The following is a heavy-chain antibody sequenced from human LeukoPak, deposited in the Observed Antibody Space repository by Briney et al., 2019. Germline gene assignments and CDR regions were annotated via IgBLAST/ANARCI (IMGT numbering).Heavy chain of an antibody. V-gene: IGHV3-23*01. D-gene: IGHD2/OR15-2a*01. CDR3: AKVHSFLFDY. Sequence: PGGSLRLSCAAPGFXFSSYAMSWVRQAPGKGLEWVLAISGSGGSTYYADSVKGRFTISRDNSKNTLYLQMNSLRAEDTAVYYCAKVHSFLFDYWGQGTLVTVSS. J-gene: IGHJ4*02. CDR1: GFXFSSYA. CDR2: ISGSGGST.